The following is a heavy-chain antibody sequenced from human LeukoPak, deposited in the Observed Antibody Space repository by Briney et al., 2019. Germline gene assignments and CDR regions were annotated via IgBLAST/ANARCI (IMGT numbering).Heavy chain of an antibody. CDR3: AKDSWGFDY. V-gene: IGHV3-23*01. CDR2: ISGSGVTT. J-gene: IGHJ4*02. D-gene: IGHD7-27*01. CDR1: GFTFTSYA. Sequence: GGSLRLSCAVSGFTFTSYAMSWVRQAPGKGLEWVSAISGSGVTTYYADSVKGRFTISRDISNKTLYLQMNSLRAEDTAVYYCAKDSWGFDYWGQGTLVTVSS.